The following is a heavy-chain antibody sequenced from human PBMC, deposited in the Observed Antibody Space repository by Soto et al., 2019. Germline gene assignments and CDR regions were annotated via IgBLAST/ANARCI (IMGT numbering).Heavy chain of an antibody. D-gene: IGHD2-8*01. CDR3: AKDELTTEGYCTNGVCYLCYYYGMDV. CDR1: GFTFSSYA. Sequence: GGSLRLSCAASGFTFSSYAMHWVRQAPGKGLEWVAVISYDGSNKYYADSVKGRFTISRDNSKNTLYLQMNSLRAEDTAVYYCAKDELTTEGYCTNGVCYLCYYYGMDVWGQGTTVTVSS. CDR2: ISYDGSNK. V-gene: IGHV3-30-3*01. J-gene: IGHJ6*02.